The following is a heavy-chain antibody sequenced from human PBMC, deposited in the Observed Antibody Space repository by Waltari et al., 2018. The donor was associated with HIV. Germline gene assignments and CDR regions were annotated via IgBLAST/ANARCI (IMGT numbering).Heavy chain of an antibody. D-gene: IGHD4-17*01. Sequence: QIQLVQSGPEVRKPGASVKVSCKTSGYTFSSSGISWVRQAPGQGLEWMGWISASNGDRNYQQKFQDSVTMTTDTSTRTAYMELRSLRSDDTAVYYCATTVSYIDLWAQGTLVAVSS. CDR2: ISASNGDR. CDR1: GYTFSSSG. CDR3: ATTVSYIDL. J-gene: IGHJ3*01. V-gene: IGHV1-18*01.